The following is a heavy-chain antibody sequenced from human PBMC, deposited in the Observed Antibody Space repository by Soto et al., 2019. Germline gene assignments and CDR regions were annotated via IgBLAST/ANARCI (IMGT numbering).Heavy chain of an antibody. CDR3: AALKITMVRGVVRGGAFDI. D-gene: IGHD3-10*01. J-gene: IGHJ3*02. V-gene: IGHV3-11*03. CDR2: ISSSSSYT. CDR1: GFTFSDYY. Sequence: GGSLRLSCAASGFTFSDYYMSWIRQAPGKGLEWVSYISSSSSYTNYADSVKGRFTISRDNAKNSLYLQMNSLRAEDTAVYYCAALKITMVRGVVRGGAFDIWGQGTMVTVSS.